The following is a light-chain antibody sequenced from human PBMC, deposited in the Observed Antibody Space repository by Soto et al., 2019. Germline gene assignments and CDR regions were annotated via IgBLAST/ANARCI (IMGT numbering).Light chain of an antibody. Sequence: EIVLTQSPGTLSLSPGERATLSCRASQSVSSSFLAWYQQKPGQAPRLLIYGASNRATGIPDRFSGSGSGTDFTLTISRLEPEDSAVYYCQQYVISPWAFGQGTKVAIE. CDR1: QSVSSSF. J-gene: IGKJ1*01. CDR2: GAS. V-gene: IGKV3-20*01. CDR3: QQYVISPWA.